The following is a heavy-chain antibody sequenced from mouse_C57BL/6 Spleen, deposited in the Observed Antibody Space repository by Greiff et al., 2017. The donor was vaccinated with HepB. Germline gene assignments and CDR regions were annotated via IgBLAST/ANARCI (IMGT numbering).Heavy chain of an antibody. V-gene: IGHV1-64*01. CDR3: ARSLGAQALY. CDR1: GYTFTSYW. CDR2: IHPNNGST. Sequence: QVQLQQPGAELVKPGASVKLSCKASGYTFTSYWMHWVKQRPGQGLEWIGMIHPNNGSTKYNEKFKSKATLNVDKSTSTAYMQRSSLTSEDSEVYDRARSLGAQALYWGQGTTRTVSS. J-gene: IGHJ2*01. D-gene: IGHD3-2*02.